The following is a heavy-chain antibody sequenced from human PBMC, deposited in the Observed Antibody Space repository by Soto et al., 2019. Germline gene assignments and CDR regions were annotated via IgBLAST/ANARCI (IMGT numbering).Heavy chain of an antibody. CDR2: INRDGSEK. CDR1: GFTFTSFW. J-gene: IGHJ6*04. V-gene: IGHV3-7*01. Sequence: GGSLRLSCAASGFTFTSFWMTWVRQTPGRGLEWVATINRDGSEKYYVDSVKGRFTISRDNAKNSLDLHMNSLRAEDTAVYYCARDRFRYCGSTCNILDVWGKGTTVTVSS. D-gene: IGHD2-2*01. CDR3: ARDRFRYCGSTCNILDV.